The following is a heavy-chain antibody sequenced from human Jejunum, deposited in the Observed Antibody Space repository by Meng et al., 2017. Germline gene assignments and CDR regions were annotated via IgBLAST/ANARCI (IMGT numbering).Heavy chain of an antibody. CDR1: GYGFRSYW. CDR2: IYFCDSDT. D-gene: IGHD3-22*01. V-gene: IGHV5-51*01. CDR3: ARPYDSSGYSWAFDI. J-gene: IGHJ3*02. Sequence: SLMLSRKCSGYGFRSYWIGRVRPMPGKGLEWMGIIYFCDSDTRYSPSFQGQVTISADKSINIAYLQWSSLKAADTAMYYCARPYDSSGYSWAFDIWGQGKMV.